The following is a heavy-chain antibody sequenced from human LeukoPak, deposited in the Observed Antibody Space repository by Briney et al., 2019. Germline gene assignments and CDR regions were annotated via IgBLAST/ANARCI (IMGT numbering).Heavy chain of an antibody. CDR1: GFTFDDYA. D-gene: IGHD6-19*01. J-gene: IGHJ6*02. V-gene: IGHV3-9*01. Sequence: GGSLRLSCAASGFTFDDYAMHWVRQAPGKGLEWVSGISWNSGSIGYADSVKGRFTISRDNAKNSLYLQMNSLRAEDTALYYCATTNSSGWYHYYYYGMDVWGQGTTVTVSS. CDR2: ISWNSGSI. CDR3: ATTNSSGWYHYYYYGMDV.